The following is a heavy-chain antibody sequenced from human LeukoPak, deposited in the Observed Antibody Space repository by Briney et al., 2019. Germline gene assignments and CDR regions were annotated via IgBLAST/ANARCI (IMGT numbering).Heavy chain of an antibody. J-gene: IGHJ4*02. CDR2: ISYDGSNK. CDR3: ARDHGYSFGHPFDY. D-gene: IGHD5-18*01. V-gene: IGHV3-30-3*01. Sequence: GGSLRLSCAVSGFTFSSYTMHWVRQAPGKGLEWVALISYDGSNKYYADSVKGRFTISRDNSKNTLYLQMNSLRAEDTAVYYCARDHGYSFGHPFDYWGQGTLVTVSS. CDR1: GFTFSSYT.